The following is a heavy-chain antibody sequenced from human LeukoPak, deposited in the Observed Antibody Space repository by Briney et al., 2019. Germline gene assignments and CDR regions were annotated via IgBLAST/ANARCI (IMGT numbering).Heavy chain of an antibody. CDR2: MNPNSGNT. J-gene: IGHJ3*02. CDR3: ARVRARASFWSGYNLRDAFDI. CDR1: GYTFTSYD. D-gene: IGHD3-3*01. Sequence: ASVKVSCKASGYTFTSYDINWVRQATGQGLEWMGWMNPNSGNTGYAQKFQGRVTMTRNTSISTAYMELSSLRSEDTAVYYCARVRARASFWSGYNLRDAFDIWGQGTMVTVSS. V-gene: IGHV1-8*01.